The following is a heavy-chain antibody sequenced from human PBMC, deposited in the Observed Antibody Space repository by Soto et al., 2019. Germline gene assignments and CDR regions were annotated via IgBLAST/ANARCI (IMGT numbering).Heavy chain of an antibody. CDR2: INHSGST. Sequence: KSSETLSLTCAVYGGSFSGYYWSWIRQPPGKGLEWIGEINHSGSTNYNPSLKSRVTISVDTSKNQFSLKLSSVTAADTAVYYCARGGQPGDYYYYGMDVWGQGTTVTVSS. V-gene: IGHV4-34*01. CDR3: ARGGQPGDYYYYGMDV. J-gene: IGHJ6*02. D-gene: IGHD3-16*01. CDR1: GGSFSGYY.